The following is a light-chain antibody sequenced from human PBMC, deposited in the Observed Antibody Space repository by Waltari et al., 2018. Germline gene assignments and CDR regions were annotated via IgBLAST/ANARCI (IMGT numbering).Light chain of an antibody. CDR3: QAWDSSTVV. V-gene: IGLV3-1*01. CDR2: QDN. Sequence: SYDLTQPPSVSVSPGQTASITCSGGNLGSKYACWYQQKPGQSPVLVIYQDNKRPSGIPERCSGSNSGNTATLTISGTQAMDEADYYCQAWDSSTVVFGGGTKLTVL. CDR1: NLGSKY. J-gene: IGLJ3*02.